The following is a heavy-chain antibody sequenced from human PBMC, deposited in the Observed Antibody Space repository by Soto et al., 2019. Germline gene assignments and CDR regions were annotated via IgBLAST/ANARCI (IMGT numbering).Heavy chain of an antibody. CDR1: GFIFSGSA. V-gene: IGHV3-73*02. CDR2: IGRKAKNYAT. J-gene: IGHJ4*02. Sequence: EVHLVQSGGGLVQPGGSLKLSCAASGFIFSGSAMHWVRQASGKGLEWVGRIGRKAKNYATEYGASVEGRFTISRDDSTNTTFLLMNSLKSEDAAVYFSVRQWLVVSPLDHWGQGTLVTVSS. D-gene: IGHD6-19*01. CDR3: VRQWLVVSPLDH.